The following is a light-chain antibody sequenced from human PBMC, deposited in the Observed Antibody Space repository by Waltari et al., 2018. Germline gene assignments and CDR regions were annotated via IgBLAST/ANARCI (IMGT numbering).Light chain of an antibody. V-gene: IGLV2-11*01. CDR1: SSDVGGYNY. Sequence: QSALTQPRSVSGSPGQSVPISCTGTSSDVGGYNYVSWYQHHPGKAPKLMIYDVSKRPSGVPDRFSGSKSGNTASLTISGLQAEDEADYYCCSFAGSYTLGVFGGGTKLTVL. CDR2: DVS. CDR3: CSFAGSYTLGV. J-gene: IGLJ3*02.